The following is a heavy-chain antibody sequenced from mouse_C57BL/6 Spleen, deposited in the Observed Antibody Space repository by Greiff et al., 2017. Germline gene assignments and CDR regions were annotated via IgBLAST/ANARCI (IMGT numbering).Heavy chain of an antibody. CDR1: GYTFTDYN. J-gene: IGHJ1*03. Sequence: EVKLQQSGPELAKPGASVKMSCKASGYTFTDYNMHWVKQSHGKSLEWIGYINPNNGGTSYNQKFKGKATLTVNKSSSTAYMELRSLTSEDSAVYYGARDDYDGDWYFDVWGTGTTVTVSS. CDR2: INPNNGGT. V-gene: IGHV1-22*01. CDR3: ARDDYDGDWYFDV. D-gene: IGHD2-4*01.